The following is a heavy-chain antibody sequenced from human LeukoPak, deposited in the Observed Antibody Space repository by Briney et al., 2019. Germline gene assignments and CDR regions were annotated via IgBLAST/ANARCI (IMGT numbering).Heavy chain of an antibody. D-gene: IGHD2/OR15-2a*01. CDR2: IIPIFGTA. V-gene: IGHV1-69*13. CDR3: ARGLLSWLGP. Sequence: SVKVSCKASGGTFSSYAISWVRQAPGQGLEWMGGIIPIFGTANYAQKFQGRVTITADESTATAYMELRSLRYDDTAVYYCARGLLSWLGPWGQGTLVTVSS. CDR1: GGTFSSYA. J-gene: IGHJ5*02.